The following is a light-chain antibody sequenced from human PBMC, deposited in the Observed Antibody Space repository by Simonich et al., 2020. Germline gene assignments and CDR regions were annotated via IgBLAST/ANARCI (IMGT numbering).Light chain of an antibody. J-gene: IGLJ2*01. CDR2: DVS. CDR1: SSDVGGYNY. V-gene: IGLV2-14*01. Sequence: QSALTQPASVSGSPGPSITISCTGTSSDVGGYNYVSWYQQHPGKAPKLMIYDVSKRPSGVSTRFSGSKSGNTASLTLSGLQAEDEADYYCSSYTSSSTVVFGGGTKLTVL. CDR3: SSYTSSSTVV.